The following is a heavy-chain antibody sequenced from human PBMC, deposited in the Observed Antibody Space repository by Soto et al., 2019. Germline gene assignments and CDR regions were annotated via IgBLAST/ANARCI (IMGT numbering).Heavy chain of an antibody. CDR3: TRDVGEPFYNYDMDV. CDR2: IIPTVGTT. J-gene: IGHJ6*02. Sequence: QVQLEQSGAEVKKPGSSVKVSCKPSGGNFGIYAIRWVRQAPGQGLRWVGGIIPTVGTTHYAQKFEGRVSITADESTGTVYMELSRLTSDDTAIYYCTRDVGEPFYNYDMDVWGQGTTVTVSS. CDR1: GGNFGIYA. V-gene: IGHV1-69*01. D-gene: IGHD2-15*01.